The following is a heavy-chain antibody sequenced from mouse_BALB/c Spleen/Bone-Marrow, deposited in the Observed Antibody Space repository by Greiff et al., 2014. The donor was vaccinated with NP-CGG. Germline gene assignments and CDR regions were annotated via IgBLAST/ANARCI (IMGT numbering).Heavy chain of an antibody. J-gene: IGHJ4*01. Sequence: DVHLVESGGGLVQPGGSLKLSCATFGFTFSDYYMYWVRQTPEKRLEWVAYISNGGGSTYYPDTVKGRFTISRDNAKNTLYLQMSRXXXEDTAMYYCARQDYSYYYAMDYWGQGTSVTVSS. V-gene: IGHV5-12*02. CDR2: ISNGGGST. CDR3: ARQDYSYYYAMDY. D-gene: IGHD2-13*01. CDR1: GFTFSDYY.